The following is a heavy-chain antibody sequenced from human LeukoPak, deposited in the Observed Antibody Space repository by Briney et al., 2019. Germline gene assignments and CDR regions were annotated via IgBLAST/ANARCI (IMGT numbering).Heavy chain of an antibody. CDR3: ARPYYERSGLYVDAFDI. V-gene: IGHV1-2*06. Sequence: ASVKVSCKASGYTLTAYYLHWVRQAHGQGLEWMGRINPNSGGTTYAQKFQGRVTMTRDTSIGTAYMELSSLRSDDTAVYYCARPYYERSGLYVDAFDIWGQGTMVTVSS. D-gene: IGHD3-22*01. CDR2: INPNSGGT. J-gene: IGHJ3*02. CDR1: GYTLTAYY.